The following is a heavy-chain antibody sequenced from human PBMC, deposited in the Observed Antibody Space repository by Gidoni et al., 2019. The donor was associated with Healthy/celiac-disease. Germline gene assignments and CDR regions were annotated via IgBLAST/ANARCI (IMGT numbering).Heavy chain of an antibody. Sequence: QVPLVESGGGVVQPGRSLRLSCSASGFTFSSYGMHWVRQAPGKGLEWVAVISYDGSNKYYADSVKGRFTISRDNSKNTLYLQMNSLRAEDTAVYYCAKDLGTDYGGVGDYWGQGTLVTVSS. J-gene: IGHJ4*02. CDR1: GFTFSSYG. CDR3: AKDLGTDYGGVGDY. CDR2: ISYDGSNK. V-gene: IGHV3-30*18. D-gene: IGHD4-17*01.